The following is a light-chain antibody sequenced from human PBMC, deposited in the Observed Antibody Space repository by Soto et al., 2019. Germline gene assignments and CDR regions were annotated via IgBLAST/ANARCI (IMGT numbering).Light chain of an antibody. CDR1: QSVSSN. CDR2: VAS. V-gene: IGKV3-15*01. CDR3: QQYSVWPLT. Sequence: EIVMTQSPATLSVSPGERATLSCRASQSVSSNLAWYQQKPGQTPKLLIYVASTRGTGIPARFSRSGSGTEITLPISSLQSEDFAVYYCQQYSVWPLTFGGGTKVEFK. J-gene: IGKJ4*01.